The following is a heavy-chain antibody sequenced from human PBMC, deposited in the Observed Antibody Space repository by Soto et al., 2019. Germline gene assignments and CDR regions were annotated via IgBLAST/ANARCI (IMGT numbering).Heavy chain of an antibody. CDR1: GGSFSGYY. CDR2: INHSGST. V-gene: IGHV4-34*01. D-gene: IGHD6-13*01. CDR3: ATWAGYSSRGGWFDP. Sequence: SETLSLTCAVYGGSFSGYYWSWIRQPPGKGLEWIGEINHSGSTNYNPSLKSRVTISVDTSKNQFSLKLSSVTAADTAVYYCATWAGYSSRGGWFDPWGQGTLVTVSS. J-gene: IGHJ5*02.